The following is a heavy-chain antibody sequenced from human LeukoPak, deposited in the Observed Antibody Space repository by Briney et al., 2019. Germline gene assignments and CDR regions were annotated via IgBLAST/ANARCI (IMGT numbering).Heavy chain of an antibody. D-gene: IGHD4-17*01. J-gene: IGHJ3*02. Sequence: SETLSLTCSVSGDSISGYYWTWIRQTAGKGLEWIGRIYTTGSTYYNPSLKSRVTISVDTSKNQFSLKLSSVTAADTAVYYCYTDYGDYDDAFDIWGQGTMVTVSS. CDR2: IYTTGST. V-gene: IGHV4-4*07. CDR1: GDSISGYY. CDR3: YTDYGDYDDAFDI.